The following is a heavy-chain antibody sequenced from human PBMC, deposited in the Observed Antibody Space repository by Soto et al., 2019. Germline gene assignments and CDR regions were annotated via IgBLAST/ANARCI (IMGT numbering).Heavy chain of an antibody. V-gene: IGHV4-39*01. D-gene: IGHD3-16*01. Sequence: PSETLSLTCTVSGGSISRSSYYWGWIRQPPGKGLEWIGSIYYSGSTYYNPSLKSRVTISVDTSKNQFSLKLSSVTAADTAVYYCASRSFWGRRLEYIAVWGQGTTVTVSS. J-gene: IGHJ6*02. CDR2: IYYSGST. CDR3: ASRSFWGRRLEYIAV. CDR1: GGSISRSSYY.